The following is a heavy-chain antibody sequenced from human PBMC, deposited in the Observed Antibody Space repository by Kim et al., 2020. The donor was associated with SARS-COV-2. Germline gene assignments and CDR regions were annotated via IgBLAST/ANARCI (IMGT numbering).Heavy chain of an antibody. V-gene: IGHV4-34*01. J-gene: IGHJ3*02. CDR3: AIGGADIVVAPGAFDI. CDR2: INHSGST. D-gene: IGHD2-2*01. Sequence: SETLSLTCAVYGGSFSGYYWSWIRQPPGKGLEWIGEINHSGSTNYNPSLKSRVTISVDTSKNQFSLKLSSVTAADTAVYYCAIGGADIVVAPGAFDIWGQGTMVTVSS. CDR1: GGSFSGYY.